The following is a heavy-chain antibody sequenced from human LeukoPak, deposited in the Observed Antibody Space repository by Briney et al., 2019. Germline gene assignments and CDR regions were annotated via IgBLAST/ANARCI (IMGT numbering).Heavy chain of an antibody. CDR1: GFTFSSYG. J-gene: IGHJ4*02. Sequence: GGSLRLSCAASGFTFSSYGMHWVRQAPGKGLEWVAVIWYDGSNKYYADSVKGRFTISRDNAKNTLYLQMNSLRAEDTAVYYCAKAIGVVVNTIDYWGQGTLVTVSS. CDR3: AKAIGVVVNTIDY. D-gene: IGHD2-21*01. CDR2: IWYDGSNK. V-gene: IGHV3-33*06.